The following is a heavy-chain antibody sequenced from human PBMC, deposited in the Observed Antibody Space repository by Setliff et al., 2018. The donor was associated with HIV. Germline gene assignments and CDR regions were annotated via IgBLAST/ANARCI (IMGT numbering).Heavy chain of an antibody. V-gene: IGHV3-21*01. CDR3: TRSHSTRDAFDI. Sequence: GGSLRLSCAASGFTFSRYSMNWVRQAPGKGLEWVSSISSISSYIYYADSVKGRFTISRDHATSALYLQMDSLRAEDTALYYCTRSHSTRDAFDIWGQGTMVTVSS. CDR2: ISSISSYI. D-gene: IGHD2-2*01. J-gene: IGHJ3*02. CDR1: GFTFSRYS.